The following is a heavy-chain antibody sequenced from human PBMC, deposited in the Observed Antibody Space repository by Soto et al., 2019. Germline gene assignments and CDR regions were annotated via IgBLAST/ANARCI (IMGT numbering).Heavy chain of an antibody. J-gene: IGHJ6*02. CDR2: ISGSGGST. D-gene: IGHD2-15*01. V-gene: IGHV3-23*01. Sequence: GSLRLSCAASGFTFSSYAMSWVRQAPGKGLEWVSAISGSGGSTYYADSVKGRFTISRDNSKNTLYLQMNSLRAEDTAVYYCAKDCSGGSCYYYYGMDVWGQGTTVTVSS. CDR3: AKDCSGGSCYYYYGMDV. CDR1: GFTFSSYA.